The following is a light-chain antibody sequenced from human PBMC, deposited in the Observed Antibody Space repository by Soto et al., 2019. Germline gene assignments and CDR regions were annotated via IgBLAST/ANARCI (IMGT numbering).Light chain of an antibody. V-gene: IGLV2-14*01. J-gene: IGLJ1*01. Sequence: QSALAQPSSVSGSPGQSITISCTGTSTDVGGYNYVSWYQHHSGKAPKLLIYEVTNRPSGISDRFSGSKSVNTASLTISGLQAEDEPDYYCGSYSSTDTPFVFGTGTKLTVL. CDR1: STDVGGYNY. CDR3: GSYSSTDTPFV. CDR2: EVT.